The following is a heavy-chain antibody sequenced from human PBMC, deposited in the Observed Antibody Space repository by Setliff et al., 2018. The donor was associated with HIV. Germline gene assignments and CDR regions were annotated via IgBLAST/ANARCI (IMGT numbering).Heavy chain of an antibody. Sequence: SETLSLTCAVYGGSFSGYHWNWIRQFPGKGLEWIGEINHTGNTQYNPSLKSRVTMSEETYKNQFSLKLKSVTAADTAIYFCARGKGGLVGPAEFDYWGPGTLVTVSS. V-gene: IGHV4-34*01. CDR1: GGSFSGYH. CDR2: INHTGNT. D-gene: IGHD1-26*01. J-gene: IGHJ4*02. CDR3: ARGKGGLVGPAEFDY.